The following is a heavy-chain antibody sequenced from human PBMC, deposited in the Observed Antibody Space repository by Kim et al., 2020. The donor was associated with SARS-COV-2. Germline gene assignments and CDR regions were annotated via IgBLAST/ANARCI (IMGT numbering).Heavy chain of an antibody. CDR3: ATDMHPSVYSSIVY. CDR1: GFSFGTYA. Sequence: AGSLRLSCAASGFSFGTYAMSWVRQVPGKGLEWVSVISGSDDSTYYSDSVKGRFTIFRDTSKNTLYLQMNSLRAEDTAVYYCATDMHPSVYSSIVYWGQGSLVTVSS. D-gene: IGHD2-2*01. J-gene: IGHJ4*02. V-gene: IGHV3-23*01. CDR2: ISGSDDST.